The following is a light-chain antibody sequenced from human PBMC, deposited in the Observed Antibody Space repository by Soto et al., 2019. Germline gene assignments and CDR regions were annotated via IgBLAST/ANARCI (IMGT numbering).Light chain of an antibody. CDR2: TAS. Sequence: DIQMTQSPSSLSASVGDRVTITCRASQSISSYLNWYQQKPGKAPKVLIYTASSLQSGVPSRFSGSGSGTDFTLTISSLQPEDFATYYCQQSYSTLRTFGQGTKV. V-gene: IGKV1-39*01. CDR1: QSISSY. CDR3: QQSYSTLRT. J-gene: IGKJ1*01.